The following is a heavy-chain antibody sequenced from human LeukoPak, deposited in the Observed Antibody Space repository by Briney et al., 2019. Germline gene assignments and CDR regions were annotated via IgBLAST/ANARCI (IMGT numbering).Heavy chain of an antibody. CDR2: IWYDGSNK. CDR1: GFTFSSYG. V-gene: IGHV3-33*01. CDR3: ARGSHGEHDS. Sequence: GGSLRLSCAASGFTFSSYGMHWVRQAPGKGLEWVAVIWYDGSNKYYVDSVKGRFTISRDNPKNTLYLQINSLRVDDTAIHYCARGSHGEHDSWGQGTLVTVSS. J-gene: IGHJ5*01. D-gene: IGHD4-17*01.